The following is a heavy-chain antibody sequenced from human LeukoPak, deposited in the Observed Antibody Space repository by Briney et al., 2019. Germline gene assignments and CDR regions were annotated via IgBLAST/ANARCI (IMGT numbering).Heavy chain of an antibody. CDR2: FDDRSDRKGAATT. D-gene: IGHD1-1*01. Sequence: GGSLRLSCAVSGITLSNYGMNWVRQAPGKGLEWISYFDDRSDRKGAATTSYADSVKGRFTISRDAAKNYLFLQMNSLTAEDTAVYYCARDDNWGFDYWGQGTLVTVSS. V-gene: IGHV3-48*04. CDR3: ARDDNWGFDY. J-gene: IGHJ4*02. CDR1: GITLSNYG.